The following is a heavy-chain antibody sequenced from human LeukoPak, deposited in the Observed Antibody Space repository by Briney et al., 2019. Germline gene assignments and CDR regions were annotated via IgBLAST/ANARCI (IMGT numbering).Heavy chain of an antibody. CDR3: GRVPLAVETSYYYGMDL. CDR2: ISYSGNT. D-gene: IGHD6-19*01. Sequence: PSETPSLTCTVSGGSISSYYWGWIRQPAGKGLEWIGYISYSGNTYDNPSRKCRVTIPVDTSKNQFSLSLASVTAADTAVGYGGRVPLAVETSYYYGMDLWGQGTTVTVSS. CDR1: GGSISSYY. V-gene: IGHV4-59*01. J-gene: IGHJ6*01.